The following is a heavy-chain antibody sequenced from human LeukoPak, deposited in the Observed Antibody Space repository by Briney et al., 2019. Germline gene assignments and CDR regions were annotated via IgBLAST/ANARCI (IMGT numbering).Heavy chain of an antibody. D-gene: IGHD3-22*01. CDR1: NGSITSSSYY. V-gene: IGHV4-39*01. CDR2: ISYSGST. J-gene: IGHJ4*02. CDR3: ARLVYSSGYYLIFDY. Sequence: SETLSLACTVSNGSITSSSYYWGWIRQPPGKGLECIGSISYSGSTYYNPSLKSRVTIYVDTSKNQFSLKLSSVTAADTAVYYCARLVYSSGYYLIFDYWGQGTLVTVSS.